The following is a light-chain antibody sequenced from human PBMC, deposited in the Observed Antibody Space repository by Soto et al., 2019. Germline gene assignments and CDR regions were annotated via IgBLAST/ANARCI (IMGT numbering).Light chain of an antibody. CDR3: QQLNNYPLT. CDR2: AAS. J-gene: IGKJ4*01. V-gene: IGKV1-9*01. Sequence: DIQLTQSPSFLSASLGYRVTITCRASQGIGSYLALYQQKPGQAHRLLIYAASPLQSGVPSRFSGSGSDTEFTLTISSLQPEDFATYYCQQLNNYPLTFGGGTKVEIK. CDR1: QGIGSY.